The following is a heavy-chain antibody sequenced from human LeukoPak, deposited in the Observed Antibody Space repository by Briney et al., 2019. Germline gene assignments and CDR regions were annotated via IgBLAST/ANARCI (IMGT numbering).Heavy chain of an antibody. CDR1: GYTFTSYA. V-gene: IGHV7-4-1*02. D-gene: IGHD3-22*01. J-gene: IGHJ4*02. Sequence: GASVKVSCKASGYTFTSYAMNWVRQAPGQGLEWMGWINTNTGNPTYAQGFTGRFVFSLDTSVSTAYLQISSLKAEDTAVYYCARVMPVHDSSDYVIDYWGQGTLVTVSS. CDR3: ARVMPVHDSSDYVIDY. CDR2: INTNTGNP.